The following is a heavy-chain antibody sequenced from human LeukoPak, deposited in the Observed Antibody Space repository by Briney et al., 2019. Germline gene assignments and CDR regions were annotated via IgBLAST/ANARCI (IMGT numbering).Heavy chain of an antibody. CDR2: ISSSSSYI. Sequence: GGSLRLSXAASGFTFSSYSMNWVRQAPGKGLEWVSSISSSSSYIYYADSVKGRFTISRDNAKNSLYLQMNSLRAEDTAVYYCARDPITYYYGSGSSDYWGQGTLVTVSS. V-gene: IGHV3-21*01. J-gene: IGHJ4*02. D-gene: IGHD3-10*01. CDR3: ARDPITYYYGSGSSDY. CDR1: GFTFSSYS.